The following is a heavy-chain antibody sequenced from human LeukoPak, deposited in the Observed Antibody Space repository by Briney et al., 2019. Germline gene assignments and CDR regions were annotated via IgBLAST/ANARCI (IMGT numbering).Heavy chain of an antibody. CDR3: AKTSSRDSSGYYYPNFDY. CDR2: ISGSGGST. Sequence: GGSLRLSCAASGFTFSSSGMSWVRQAPGMGLEWVSAISGSGGSTYYADSVKGRFTISRDNSKNTLYLQMNSLRAEDTAVYYCAKTSSRDSSGYYYPNFDYWGQGTLVTVSS. V-gene: IGHV3-23*01. J-gene: IGHJ4*02. D-gene: IGHD3-22*01. CDR1: GFTFSSSG.